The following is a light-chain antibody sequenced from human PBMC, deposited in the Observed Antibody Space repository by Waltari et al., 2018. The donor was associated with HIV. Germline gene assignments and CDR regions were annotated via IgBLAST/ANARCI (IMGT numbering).Light chain of an antibody. CDR2: DVS. CDR3: SSYTSSSTRV. CDR1: SSDVGGYNY. J-gene: IGLJ3*02. V-gene: IGLV2-14*01. Sequence: QSALTQPASVSGSPGQSITISCTGTSSDVGGYNYVSWYQQHPGKAPNLMIYDVSNRASRFSIRFAGSRSGNTASLTISGLQAEDEADYYCSSYTSSSTRVFGGGTKLTVL.